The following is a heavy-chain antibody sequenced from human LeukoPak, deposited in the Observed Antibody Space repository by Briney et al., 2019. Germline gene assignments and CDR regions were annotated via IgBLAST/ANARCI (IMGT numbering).Heavy chain of an antibody. CDR1: GGSFSGYY. CDR3: ARVILGYCSSTSCYGRRGYYYYYMDV. Sequence: SETLSLTCAVYGGSFSGYYWSWIRQPPGKGLEWIGEINHSGSTNYNPSLKSRVTISVDTSKNQFSLKLSSVTAADTAVYYCARVILGYCSSTSCYGRRGYYYYYMDVWGKGTTVTVSS. V-gene: IGHV4-34*01. D-gene: IGHD2-2*01. CDR2: INHSGST. J-gene: IGHJ6*03.